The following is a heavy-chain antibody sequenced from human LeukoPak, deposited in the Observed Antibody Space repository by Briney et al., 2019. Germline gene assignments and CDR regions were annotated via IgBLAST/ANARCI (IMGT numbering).Heavy chain of an antibody. V-gene: IGHV3-7*01. CDR3: AREGYGDYEDWFDP. D-gene: IGHD4-17*01. Sequence: GRSLRLSCAASGFTFNNYGMQWVRQAPGKGLEWVANIKQDGSEKYYVDSVKGRFTISRDNAKNSLYLQMNSLRAEDTAVYYCAREGYGDYEDWFDPWGQGTLVTVSS. CDR1: GFTFNNYG. CDR2: IKQDGSEK. J-gene: IGHJ5*02.